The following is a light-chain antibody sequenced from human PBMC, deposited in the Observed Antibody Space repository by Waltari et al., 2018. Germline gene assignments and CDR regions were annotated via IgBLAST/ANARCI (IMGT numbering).Light chain of an antibody. Sequence: EIVLTQSPGPLSLSPGERATLPCRASQSVSSSYLAWYQQKPGQAPRLLIYGASSRATGIPDRFSGSGSGTDFTLTISRLEPEDFAVYYCQQYGSSPLTLSMYTFGQGTKLEIK. V-gene: IGKV3-20*01. CDR2: GAS. CDR3: QQYGSSPLTLSMYT. J-gene: IGKJ2*01. CDR1: QSVSSSY.